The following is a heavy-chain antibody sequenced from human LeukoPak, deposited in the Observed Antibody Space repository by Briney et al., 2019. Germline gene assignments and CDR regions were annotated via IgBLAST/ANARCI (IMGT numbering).Heavy chain of an antibody. V-gene: IGHV4-4*07. D-gene: IGHD3-10*01. CDR2: IYTSGST. CDR3: ARGRPLWFGELSPFDY. J-gene: IGHJ4*02. CDR1: GGSISSYY. Sequence: PSETLSLTCTVSGGSISSYYWSWIRQPAGKGLEWIGPIYTSGSTNYNPSLKSRVTMSVDTSKNQFSLKLSSVTGTDTAVYYCARGRPLWFGELSPFDYWGQGTLVTVSS.